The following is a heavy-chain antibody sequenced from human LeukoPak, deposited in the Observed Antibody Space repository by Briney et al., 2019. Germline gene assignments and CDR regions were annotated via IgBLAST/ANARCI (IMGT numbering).Heavy chain of an antibody. CDR1: GGSISSGSSY. D-gene: IGHD2-21*01. CDR2: IYTSGST. Sequence: PSQTLSLTCTVSGGSISSGSSYWSWIRHPPGKGLEWIGRIYTSGSTNYNPSLKSRVTISVDTSKNQFSLKLSSVTAADTAVYYCARVSCGGDCYPSYYYYYMDVWGKGTTVTVSS. J-gene: IGHJ6*03. CDR3: ARVSCGGDCYPSYYYYYMDV. V-gene: IGHV4-61*02.